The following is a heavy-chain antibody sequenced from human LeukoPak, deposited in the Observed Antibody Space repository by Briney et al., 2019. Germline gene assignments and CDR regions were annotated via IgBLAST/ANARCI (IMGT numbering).Heavy chain of an antibody. CDR1: GYTFTGYY. CDR2: INPNSGGT. CDR3: ARNRVRSGSGSYSNWFDP. J-gene: IGHJ5*02. D-gene: IGHD1-26*01. V-gene: IGHV1-2*02. Sequence: ASVKVSCKASGYTFTGYYMHWVRQAPGQGLEWMGWINPNSGGTNYAQKFQGRVTMTGDTSISTAYMELSRLRSDDTAVYYCARNRVRSGSGSYSNWFDPWGQGTLVTVSS.